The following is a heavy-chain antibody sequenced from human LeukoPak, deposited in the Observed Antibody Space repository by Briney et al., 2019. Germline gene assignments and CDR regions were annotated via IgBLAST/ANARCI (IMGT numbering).Heavy chain of an antibody. Sequence: KPSETLSFTCAVYGGSFSGYYWSWIRQPPGKGLEWIGEISHSGSTNYNPSLKSRVTISVDTSKNQFSLKLSSVTAADTAVYYCARDLSRATLDYWGQGTLVTVSS. CDR3: ARDLSRATLDY. CDR1: GGSFSGYY. V-gene: IGHV4-34*01. D-gene: IGHD1-26*01. J-gene: IGHJ4*02. CDR2: ISHSGST.